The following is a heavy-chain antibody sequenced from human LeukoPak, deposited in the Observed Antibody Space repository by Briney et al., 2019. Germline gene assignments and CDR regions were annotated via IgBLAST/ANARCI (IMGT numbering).Heavy chain of an antibody. CDR2: IYYSGST. CDR3: AREKVRGVIEPGLGHWFDP. Sequence: SETLSLTCTVSGGSTSSTTYYWGWIRQPPGKDLEWIGSIYYSGSTYYNPSLKSRVTISVDTSKNQFSLKLSSVTAADTAVYYCAREKVRGVIEPGLGHWFDPRGQGTLVTVSS. V-gene: IGHV4-39*07. CDR1: GGSTSSTTYY. J-gene: IGHJ5*02. D-gene: IGHD3-10*01.